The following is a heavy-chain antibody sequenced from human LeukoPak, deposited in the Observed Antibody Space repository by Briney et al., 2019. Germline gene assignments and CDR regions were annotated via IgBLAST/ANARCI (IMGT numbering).Heavy chain of an antibody. V-gene: IGHV5-51*01. Sequence: GESLKISCKGSGYSFTSYWIGWVRQMPGKGLEWMGIIYPGDSDTGYSPSFQGQVTISADKSISTAYLQWSSLKASDTAMYYCARSGYYGSGSLGAFDYWGQGTLVTVSS. CDR1: GYSFTSYW. CDR3: ARSGYYGSGSLGAFDY. J-gene: IGHJ4*02. CDR2: IYPGDSDT. D-gene: IGHD3-10*01.